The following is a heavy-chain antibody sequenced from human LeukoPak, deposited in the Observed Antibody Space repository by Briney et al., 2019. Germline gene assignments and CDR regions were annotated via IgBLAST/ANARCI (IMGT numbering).Heavy chain of an antibody. CDR2: IRSKAYGGTT. CDR1: GFTFGDYA. Sequence: GGSLRLSCTASGFTFGDYAMSWVRQAPGKGLEWVGFIRSKAYGGTTEYAASVKGRFTISRDDSKSIAYLQMNSLKTEDTAVYYCTRASIVVVTLFDYWGQGTLVTVSS. CDR3: TRASIVVVTLFDY. V-gene: IGHV3-49*04. J-gene: IGHJ4*02. D-gene: IGHD3-22*01.